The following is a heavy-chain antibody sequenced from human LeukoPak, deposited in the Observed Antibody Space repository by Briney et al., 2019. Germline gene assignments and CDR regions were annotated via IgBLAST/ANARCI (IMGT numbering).Heavy chain of an antibody. V-gene: IGHV3-30-3*01. CDR2: ISYDGSNK. J-gene: IGHJ3*02. CDR1: GFTFSSYA. D-gene: IGHD2-15*01. CDR3: AREGYCSGVSCYRGAFDI. Sequence: GRSLRLSCAASGFTFSSYAMHWVRQAPGKGLEWVAVISYDGSNKYYADSVKGRFTISRDNAKNSLYLQMNSLRAEDTAVYYCAREGYCSGVSCYRGAFDIWGQGTMVTVSS.